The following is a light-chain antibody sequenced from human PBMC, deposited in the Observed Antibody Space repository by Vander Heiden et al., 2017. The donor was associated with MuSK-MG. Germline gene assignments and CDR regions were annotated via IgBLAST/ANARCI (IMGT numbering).Light chain of an antibody. CDR1: QSVLYSSNNKNY. J-gene: IGKJ1*01. CDR3: QQDDSTPWT. CDR2: WAS. Sequence: DIVMTQSPDSLAVSLGERATINCKSSQSVLYSSNNKNYLAWYQQKPGQPPKLLIYWASTRDPGVPDRFSGSGSGTDFTLTISSLQAEDVAVYYCQQDDSTPWTFGQGTKVEIK. V-gene: IGKV4-1*01.